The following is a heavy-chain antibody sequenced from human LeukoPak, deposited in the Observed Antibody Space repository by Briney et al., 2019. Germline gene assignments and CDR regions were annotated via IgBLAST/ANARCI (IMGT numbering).Heavy chain of an antibody. CDR3: AKRGVVIRVILVGFHKEAYYFDS. CDR2: ISDSGDRT. V-gene: IGHV3-23*01. D-gene: IGHD3-22*01. J-gene: IGHJ4*02. Sequence: GGSLRLSCAVSGITLSNYGMSWVRQAPGKGLEWVAGISDSGDRTNYADSVKGRFTISRDNPKNTLYLQMNSLRAEDTAVYFCAKRGVVIRVILVGFHKEAYYFDSWGQGALVTVSS. CDR1: GITLSNYG.